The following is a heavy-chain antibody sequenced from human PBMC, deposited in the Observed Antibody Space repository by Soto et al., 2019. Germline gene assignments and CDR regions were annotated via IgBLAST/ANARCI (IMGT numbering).Heavy chain of an antibody. CDR3: VKDKWYNNTWYLEY. Sequence: PGGSLRLSCAASAFTFDDYAMHWVRQAPGKGQEWVASISWNSGSIGYADSVKGRFTISSDNAKNSLSLQMHSLRAQDTAPDYCVKDKWYNNTWYLEYWGQGTLVAV. J-gene: IGHJ4*02. CDR1: AFTFDDYA. D-gene: IGHD6-13*01. V-gene: IGHV3-9*01. CDR2: ISWNSGSI.